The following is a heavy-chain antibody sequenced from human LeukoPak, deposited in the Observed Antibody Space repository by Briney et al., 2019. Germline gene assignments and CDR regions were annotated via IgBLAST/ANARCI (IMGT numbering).Heavy chain of an antibody. D-gene: IGHD3-16*01. CDR3: IRGGRYVYDI. CDR1: GFMISDSS. J-gene: IGHJ3*02. Sequence: PGGSLRLSCAASGFMISDSSIHWVRQASGKGLEWVGRIAAKAPTYATTYAASMTGMFTISRDASRNTAYLQMDSLRTEDTAFYYCIRGGRYVYDIWGQGTMVTVSS. V-gene: IGHV3-73*01. CDR2: IAAKAPTYAT.